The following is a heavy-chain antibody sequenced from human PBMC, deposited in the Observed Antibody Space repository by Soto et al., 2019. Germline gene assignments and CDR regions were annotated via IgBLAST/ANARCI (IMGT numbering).Heavy chain of an antibody. V-gene: IGHV1-8*01. CDR2: MKPNSGNT. Sequence: QVQLVQSGAEVKKPGVSVKVSCKASGYTFTSYDINWVRQATGQGLEWMGWMKPNSGNTGYAQKFQGRVSMTRNTSISTAYMELSSLRSEDTAVYYCARGINYYASGDDAFDIWGQGTMVTVSS. J-gene: IGHJ3*02. D-gene: IGHD3-10*01. CDR3: ARGINYYASGDDAFDI. CDR1: GYTFTSYD.